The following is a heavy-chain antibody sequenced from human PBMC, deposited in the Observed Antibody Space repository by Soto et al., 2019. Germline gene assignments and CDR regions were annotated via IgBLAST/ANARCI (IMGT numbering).Heavy chain of an antibody. J-gene: IGHJ4*02. CDR1: GGSISSSIYY. CDR2: IYYSGST. Sequence: SETLSLTCTVSGGSISSSIYYWGWIRQPPGKGLEWIGSIYYSGSTYYNPSLKSRVTISVDTSKNQFSLKLSSVTAADTAVYYCARTPPSFKYYDFWSGPFDYWGQGTLVTVSS. V-gene: IGHV4-39*01. CDR3: ARTPPSFKYYDFWSGPFDY. D-gene: IGHD3-3*01.